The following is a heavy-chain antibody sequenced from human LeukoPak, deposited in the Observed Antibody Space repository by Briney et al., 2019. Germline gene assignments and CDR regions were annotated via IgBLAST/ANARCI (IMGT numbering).Heavy chain of an antibody. Sequence: GGSLRLSCAASGFTFSSHDMHWLRQPTGKGLEWVSVMGSAGNTYYTDSVKGRFTISRENAKNSLYLKMDNLRDEDTAVYYGARSKSYSSGWTDFDCWGQGTLVTVSS. V-gene: IGHV3-13*01. CDR3: ARSKSYSSGWTDFDC. CDR2: MGSAGNT. D-gene: IGHD6-19*01. CDR1: GFTFSSHD. J-gene: IGHJ4*02.